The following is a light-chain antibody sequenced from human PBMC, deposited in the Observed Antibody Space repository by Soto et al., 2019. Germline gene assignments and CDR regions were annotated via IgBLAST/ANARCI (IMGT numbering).Light chain of an antibody. Sequence: EIVMTQSPATLSVSPGERATLSCRASQSVSRNLAGYQQKPGQPPRLLIYDASTRATGIPAAFRGSGSGTEFTLTIGSLQSEDFAVYYCQQYNNCPPVTFGGGTKVEIK. CDR3: QQYNNCPPVT. CDR2: DAS. J-gene: IGKJ4*01. CDR1: QSVSRN. V-gene: IGKV3-15*01.